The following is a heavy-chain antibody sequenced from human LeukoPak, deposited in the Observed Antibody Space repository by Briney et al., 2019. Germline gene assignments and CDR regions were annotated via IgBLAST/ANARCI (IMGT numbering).Heavy chain of an antibody. Sequence: SETLSLTCTVSGGSISSHYWSWIRQPPGKGLEWIGYIYYSGSTNYNPSLKSQVTISVDTSKNQFSLKLSSVTAADTAVYYCASSPGASDYFDYWGQGTLVTVSS. CDR3: ASSPGASDYFDY. J-gene: IGHJ4*02. V-gene: IGHV4-59*11. CDR1: GGSISSHY. D-gene: IGHD1-26*01. CDR2: IYYSGST.